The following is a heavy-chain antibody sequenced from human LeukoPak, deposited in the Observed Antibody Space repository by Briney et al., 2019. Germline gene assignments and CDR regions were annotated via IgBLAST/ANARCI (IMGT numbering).Heavy chain of an antibody. CDR1: GGSISSSSYY. J-gene: IGHJ6*04. V-gene: IGHV4-39*07. CDR3: ARGGVRFRYADV. Sequence: SETLSLTCTVSGGSISSSSYYWGWIRQPPGKGLEWIGSTYYSGSTYYNPSLKSRVTISVDTSKNQFSLKLSSVTAADTAVYYCARGGVRFRYADVWGKGTTVSVSS. CDR2: TYYSGST. D-gene: IGHD2-2*01.